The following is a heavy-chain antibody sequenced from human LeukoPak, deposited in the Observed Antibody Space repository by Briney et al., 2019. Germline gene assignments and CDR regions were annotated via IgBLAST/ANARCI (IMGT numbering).Heavy chain of an antibody. V-gene: IGHV3-7*01. J-gene: IGHJ4*02. CDR1: GFTFRGSW. Sequence: GGSLRLSCAASGFTFRGSWMSWVRQAPGKGPEWVANIGQDGSEKNYVDSVKGRFTISRDNAKNSLYLQMNSLRAEDTAIYYCARGAYWGQGTLVTVSS. CDR3: ARGAY. CDR2: IGQDGSEK.